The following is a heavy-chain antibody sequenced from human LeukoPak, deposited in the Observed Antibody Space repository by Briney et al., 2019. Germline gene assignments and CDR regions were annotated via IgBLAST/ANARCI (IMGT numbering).Heavy chain of an antibody. V-gene: IGHV4-30-4*01. CDR2: IYYSGST. D-gene: IGHD3-22*01. CDR3: AGDSGYYSCFDY. Sequence: SQTLSLTCTVSGGSISSGDYYWSWIRQPPGKGLEWIGYIYYSGSTYYNPSLKSRVTISVDTSKNQFSLKLSSVTAADTAVYYCAGDSGYYSCFDYWGQGTLVTVSS. J-gene: IGHJ4*02. CDR1: GGSISSGDYY.